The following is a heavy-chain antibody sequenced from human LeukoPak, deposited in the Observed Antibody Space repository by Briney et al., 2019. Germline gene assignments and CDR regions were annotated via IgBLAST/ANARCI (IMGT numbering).Heavy chain of an antibody. D-gene: IGHD3-22*01. CDR3: AREDLYYYDSSGYLY. Sequence: GGSLRLSCAASGFTFSSYAMSWVRQAPGKGLEWVSAISGSGGSTYCADSVKGRFTISRDNSKNTLYLQMNSLRAEDTAVYYCAREDLYYYDSSGYLYWGQGALVTVSS. CDR1: GFTFSSYA. J-gene: IGHJ4*02. V-gene: IGHV3-23*01. CDR2: ISGSGGST.